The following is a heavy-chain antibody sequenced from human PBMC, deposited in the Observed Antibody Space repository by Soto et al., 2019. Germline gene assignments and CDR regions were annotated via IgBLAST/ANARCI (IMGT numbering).Heavy chain of an antibody. J-gene: IGHJ4*02. CDR1: GGTFSSYA. D-gene: IGHD3-10*01. Sequence: ASVKVSCKASGGTFSSYAISWVRQAPGQGLEWMGGIIPIFGTANYAQKFQGRVTITADESTSTAYMELSSLRSEDTAVYYCATSMVRGVIISILLDYWGQGTLVTV. CDR2: IIPIFGTA. CDR3: ATSMVRGVIISILLDY. V-gene: IGHV1-69*13.